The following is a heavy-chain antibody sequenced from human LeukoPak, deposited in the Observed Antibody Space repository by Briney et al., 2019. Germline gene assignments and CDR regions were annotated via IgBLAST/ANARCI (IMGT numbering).Heavy chain of an antibody. D-gene: IGHD3-10*02. CDR2: ISSFSSTI. V-gene: IGHV3-48*02. CDR1: GFTFSSYS. Sequence: GGSLTLSCAPSGFTFSSYSINWVRQAPGKGLEWVSYISSFSSTIYYADSVKGRFTISRDNAKNSLYLQMSSLRDEDTAVYYCSRGSYVAVDYWGQGTLVTISS. CDR3: SRGSYVAVDY. J-gene: IGHJ4*02.